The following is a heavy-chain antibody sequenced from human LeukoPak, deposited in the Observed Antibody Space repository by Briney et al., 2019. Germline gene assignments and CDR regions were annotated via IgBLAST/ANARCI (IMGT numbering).Heavy chain of an antibody. CDR2: IFWDDDK. CDR1: GFSLSTSGVG. CDR3: AHRPPSKGYFDY. V-gene: IGHV2-5*02. J-gene: IGHJ4*02. Sequence: SGPTLVTPTQTLTLTCTFSGFSLSTSGVGVGWIRQPPGKALQWLALIFWDDDKRYSPSLKSRLTITKDTSKNQVVLTMTNMDPVDSAPYYCAHRPPSKGYFDYWGQGTLVTVSS.